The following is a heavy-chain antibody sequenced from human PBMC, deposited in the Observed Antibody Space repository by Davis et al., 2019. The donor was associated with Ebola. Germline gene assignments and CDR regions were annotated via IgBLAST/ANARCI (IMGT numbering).Heavy chain of an antibody. CDR2: ISYDGSNK. V-gene: IGHV3-30*03. CDR1: GFTFSSYG. CDR3: ARSKGYCSGGSCYSTGYFDL. Sequence: GESLKISCAASGFTFSSYGMHWVRQAPGKGLEWVAVISYDGSNKYYADSVKGRFTISRDNSKNTLYLQMNSLRAEDTAVYYCARSKGYCSGGSCYSTGYFDLWGRGTLVTVSS. D-gene: IGHD2-15*01. J-gene: IGHJ2*01.